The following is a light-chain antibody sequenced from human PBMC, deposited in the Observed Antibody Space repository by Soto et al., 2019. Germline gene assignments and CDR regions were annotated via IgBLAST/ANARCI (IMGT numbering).Light chain of an antibody. Sequence: DIQMTQSPSSLSASVGDRVTIICQASHDINNYLKWYQQKPGKAPKLLIYDSSNLEIGVPSRFSGSGYGTCFSFTISSLQPEDIATYYCQQFDNLPFTFGQGTRLEIK. CDR2: DSS. CDR3: QQFDNLPFT. J-gene: IGKJ5*01. V-gene: IGKV1-33*01. CDR1: HDINNY.